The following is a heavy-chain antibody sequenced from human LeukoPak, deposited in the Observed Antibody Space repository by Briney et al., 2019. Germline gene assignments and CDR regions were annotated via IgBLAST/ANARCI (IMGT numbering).Heavy chain of an antibody. V-gene: IGHV4-34*01. Sequence: SETLSLTCAVYGGSFSGYYWSWIRQPPGKGLEWIGEINHSGSTNYNPSLKSRVTISVDTSKNQFSLKLRSVTTADTAVYYCARGQSEPHDYGSGEIDYWGQGTLVTVSS. CDR1: GGSFSGYY. J-gene: IGHJ4*02. CDR3: ARGQSEPHDYGSGEIDY. CDR2: INHSGST. D-gene: IGHD3-10*01.